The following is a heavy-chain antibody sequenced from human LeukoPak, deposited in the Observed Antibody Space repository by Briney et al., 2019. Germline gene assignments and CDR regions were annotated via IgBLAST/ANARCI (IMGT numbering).Heavy chain of an antibody. CDR2: ISGSGGST. Sequence: PGGSLRLSCAASGFTFSSYAMSWVRQAPGKGLEWVSAISGSGGSTYYADSVKGRFTISRDNSKNTLYLQMNSLRAEDTAVYYCAKDYDILTGYAAIDYWGQGTLVTVSS. D-gene: IGHD3-9*01. J-gene: IGHJ4*02. V-gene: IGHV3-23*01. CDR3: AKDYDILTGYAAIDY. CDR1: GFTFSSYA.